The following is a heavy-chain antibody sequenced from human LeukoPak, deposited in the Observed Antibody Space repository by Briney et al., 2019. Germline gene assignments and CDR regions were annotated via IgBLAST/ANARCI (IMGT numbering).Heavy chain of an antibody. Sequence: GGSLRLSCAASGFTFSSYAMHWVRQAPGKGLEYVSAISSNGGSTYYANSVKGRFTISRDNSKNTLYIQMGSLRAEDMAVYYCAREGGNWNYEGYYFDYWGQGTLVTVSS. D-gene: IGHD1-7*01. CDR2: ISSNGGST. J-gene: IGHJ4*02. CDR1: GFTFSSYA. CDR3: AREGGNWNYEGYYFDY. V-gene: IGHV3-64*01.